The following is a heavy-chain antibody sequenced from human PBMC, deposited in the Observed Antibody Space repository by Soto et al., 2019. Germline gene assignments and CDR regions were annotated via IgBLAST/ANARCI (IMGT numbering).Heavy chain of an antibody. CDR2: ISSSSSYI. CDR3: STLPSYNWFDP. Sequence: GGSLRLWCGASGVTLSSYSMNWVRQAPGEGLEWVSSISSSSSYIYYADSVKGRFTISRDNAKNSLYLQMNSLRAEATAVYYCSTLPSYNWFDPSGQGPLVTVSS. D-gene: IGHD2-21*02. V-gene: IGHV3-21*01. CDR1: GVTLSSYS. J-gene: IGHJ5*02.